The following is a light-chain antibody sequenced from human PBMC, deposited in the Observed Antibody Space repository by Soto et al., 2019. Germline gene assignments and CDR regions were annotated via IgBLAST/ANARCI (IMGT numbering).Light chain of an antibody. Sequence: EIRLTQCPATLSVSPGEGSTLSFRASQSVGRNLAWYQHKPGQAPRLLIYGASTTAPGIPDRFSGSGSVTDFTLTIRRPEPEDFAVFYCQQYGGDPWTSGQGTKADI. CDR3: QQYGGDPWT. CDR2: GAS. J-gene: IGKJ1*01. CDR1: QSVGRN. V-gene: IGKV3-15*01.